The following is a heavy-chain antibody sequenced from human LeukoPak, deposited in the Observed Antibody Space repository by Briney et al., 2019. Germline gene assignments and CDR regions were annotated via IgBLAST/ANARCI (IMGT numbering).Heavy chain of an antibody. Sequence: SETLSLTCAVYGGSFSDYYWNWIRQPPGKGLEWVGAINHSGGTKYNPSLKRRGSISVGAYKNQFSQQLISIPSADAAVYYCWRVFGDETSGYYLSYWGQGHLVTVSS. J-gene: IGHJ4*02. D-gene: IGHD3-22*01. CDR2: INHSGGT. CDR1: GGSFSDYY. V-gene: IGHV4-34*03. CDR3: WRVFGDETSGYYLSY.